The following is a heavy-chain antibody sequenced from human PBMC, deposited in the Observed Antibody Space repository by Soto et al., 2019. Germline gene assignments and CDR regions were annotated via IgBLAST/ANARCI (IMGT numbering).Heavy chain of an antibody. CDR3: ARVAHYDILTGLSDPTPDY. D-gene: IGHD3-9*01. J-gene: IGHJ4*02. CDR1: GFTFSSYS. Sequence: PGGSLRLSCAASGFTFSSYSMNWVRQAPGKGLEWVSYISSSSSTIYYADSVKGRFTISRDNAKNSLYLQMNSLRDEDTAVYYCARVAHYDILTGLSDPTPDYWGQGTLVTVSS. V-gene: IGHV3-48*02. CDR2: ISSSSSTI.